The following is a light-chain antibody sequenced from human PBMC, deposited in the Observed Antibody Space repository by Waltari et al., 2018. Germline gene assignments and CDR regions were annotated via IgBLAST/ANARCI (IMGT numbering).Light chain of an antibody. CDR2: GNN. CDR1: SSNIEEGYA. V-gene: IGLV1-40*01. Sequence: QSVLTQPPSVSGAPGQRVTISCTGSSSNIEEGYAVNWYQQLPGTAPKLLIHGNNNRPSEVPDRFSASKSGTSASLAITGLQAEDEADYYCQSYDSSLSVWVFGGGTKLTVL. J-gene: IGLJ3*02. CDR3: QSYDSSLSVWV.